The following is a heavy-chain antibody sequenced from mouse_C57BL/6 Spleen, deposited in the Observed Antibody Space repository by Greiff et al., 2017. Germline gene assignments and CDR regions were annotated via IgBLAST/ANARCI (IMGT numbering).Heavy chain of an antibody. Sequence: QVQLQQSGPELVKPGASVKISCKASGYAFSSSWMNWVKQRPGKGLEWIGRIYPGDGDTNYNGKFKGKATLTADKSSSTAYMQLSSLTSEDSAVYFCARDRGSSPPYYFDYWGQGTTLTVAS. CDR2: IYPGDGDT. D-gene: IGHD1-1*01. V-gene: IGHV1-82*01. CDR1: GYAFSSSW. CDR3: ARDRGSSPPYYFDY. J-gene: IGHJ2*01.